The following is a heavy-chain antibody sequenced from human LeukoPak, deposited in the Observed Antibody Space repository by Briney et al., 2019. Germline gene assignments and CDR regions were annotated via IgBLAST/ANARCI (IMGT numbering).Heavy chain of an antibody. CDR3: AREFYYYYMDV. CDR1: GGSSSRCY. D-gene: IGHD3-10*01. CDR2: INHSGST. V-gene: IGHV4-34*01. J-gene: IGHJ6*03. Sequence: SETLSLPCAVYGGSSSRCYWSWIRQPPGKGLEWIGEINHSGSTNYNPSLKSRVTISVDTSKNQFSLKLSSVTAADTAVYFCAREFYYYYMDVWGKGTTVTVSS.